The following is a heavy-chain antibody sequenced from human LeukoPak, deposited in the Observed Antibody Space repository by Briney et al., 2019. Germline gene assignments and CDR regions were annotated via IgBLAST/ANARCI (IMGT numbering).Heavy chain of an antibody. J-gene: IGHJ4*02. V-gene: IGHV3-7*03. Sequence: PSETLSLTCTVSGGSISSYHWSWVRQAPGKGLEWVANIKLGGSEKNYVDSVKGRFTISRDNTKNSLYLQMNSLRAEDTAVFYCARDQYDTWSRRGNFDSWGQGTLVIVSS. CDR2: IKLGGSEK. D-gene: IGHD3-3*01. CDR1: GGSISSYH. CDR3: ARDQYDTWSRRGNFDS.